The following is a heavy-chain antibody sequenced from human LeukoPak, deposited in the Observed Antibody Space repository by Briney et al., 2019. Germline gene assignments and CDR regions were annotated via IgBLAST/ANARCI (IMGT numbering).Heavy chain of an antibody. CDR2: ISGSGGST. D-gene: IGHD6-19*01. J-gene: IGHJ4*02. CDR1: GFTVSSNY. Sequence: GGSLRLSCAASGFTVSSNYMSWVRQAPGKGLEWVSAISGSGGSTYYADSVKGRFTISRDNSKNTLYLQMNSLRAEDTAVYYCAKLAGTQFLWNHFDYWGQGTLVTVSS. V-gene: IGHV3-23*01. CDR3: AKLAGTQFLWNHFDY.